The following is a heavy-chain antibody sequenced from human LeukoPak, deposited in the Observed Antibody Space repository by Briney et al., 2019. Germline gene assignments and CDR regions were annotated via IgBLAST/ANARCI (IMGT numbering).Heavy chain of an antibody. D-gene: IGHD6-13*01. V-gene: IGHV3-23*01. CDR1: GFTFSSSA. Sequence: GGSLRLSCAASGFTFSSSAMSWVRQAPGKGLEWVSAISDSGGSTYYADSVKGRFTISRDNSKNTLYLQMNNLRAEDTAVYYCATDQAALYYFDYWGQGTLVTVSS. J-gene: IGHJ4*02. CDR3: ATDQAALYYFDY. CDR2: ISDSGGST.